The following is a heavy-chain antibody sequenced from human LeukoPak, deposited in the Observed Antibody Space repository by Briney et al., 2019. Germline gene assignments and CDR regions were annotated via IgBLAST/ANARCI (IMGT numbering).Heavy chain of an antibody. CDR3: ARVLVSPSGREIDY. CDR2: IIPIFGTA. D-gene: IGHD6-25*01. CDR1: GGTFSSYA. J-gene: IGHJ4*02. Sequence: SVKVSCKASGGTFSSYAISWVRQAPGQGLEWMGGIIPIFGTANYAQKLQGRVTMTTDTSTSTAYMELRSLRSDDTAVYYCARVLVSPSGREIDYWGQGTLVTVSS. V-gene: IGHV1-69*05.